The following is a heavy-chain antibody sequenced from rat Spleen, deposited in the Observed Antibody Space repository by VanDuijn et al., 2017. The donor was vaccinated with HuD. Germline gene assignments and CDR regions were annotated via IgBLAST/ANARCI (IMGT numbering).Heavy chain of an antibody. CDR3: ASAEVVVRWGYFDY. CDR1: GFTFSDYY. V-gene: IGHV5S13*01. D-gene: IGHD4-3*01. J-gene: IGHJ2*01. Sequence: EVQLVESGGGLVQPGRSLKLSCAASGFTFSDYYMAWVRQAPTKGLEWVASISTGGGNTYYRDAVKGRFPISRANAKNTKYLQMESLRSEDTATYYCASAEVVVRWGYFDYWGQGVMVTVSS. CDR2: ISTGGGNT.